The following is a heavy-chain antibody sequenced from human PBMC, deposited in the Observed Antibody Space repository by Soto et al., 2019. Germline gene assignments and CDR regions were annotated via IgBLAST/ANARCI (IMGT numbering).Heavy chain of an antibody. CDR1: GDSINNCDCY. D-gene: IGHD4-17*01. V-gene: IGHV4-31*03. CDR3: ASEKEDDSGDYTAFDI. CDR2: IYYSGTK. Sequence: QVQLQESGPGLVKPSQTLSLTCTVSGDSINNCDCYWSWLRQLPGKGLEGIGYIYYSGTKYYNPSLKSRVSMSVDTSKHQFSLNLPSVTAADTAVYYCASEKEDDSGDYTAFDIWGQGTVVNVSS. J-gene: IGHJ3*02.